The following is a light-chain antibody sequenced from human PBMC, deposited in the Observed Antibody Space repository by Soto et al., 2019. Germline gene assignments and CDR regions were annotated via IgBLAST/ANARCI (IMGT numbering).Light chain of an antibody. J-gene: IGKJ1*01. CDR3: KQSYSTPQT. Sequence: DIQITQSPSSLSASVGDRVTITCRASQGISSYLNWYQQKPGKAPKLLIYAASSLQSGVPSRFSGSGSGTDFTLTISSLQPEDFATYYCKQSYSTPQTFGQGTRWIS. CDR2: AAS. V-gene: IGKV1-39*01. CDR1: QGISSY.